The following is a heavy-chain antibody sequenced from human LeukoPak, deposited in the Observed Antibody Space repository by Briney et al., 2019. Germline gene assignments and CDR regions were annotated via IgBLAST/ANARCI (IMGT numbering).Heavy chain of an antibody. V-gene: IGHV4-4*07. D-gene: IGHD6-13*01. Sequence: ASETLSLTCTVSGGSISSYYWSWIRQPPGKGLEWIGRIYTSGSTNYNPSLKSRVTMSVDTSKNQFSLKLSSVTAADTAVYYCANTAAGSEFDYWGQGTLVTVSS. CDR2: IYTSGST. J-gene: IGHJ4*02. CDR1: GGSISSYY. CDR3: ANTAAGSEFDY.